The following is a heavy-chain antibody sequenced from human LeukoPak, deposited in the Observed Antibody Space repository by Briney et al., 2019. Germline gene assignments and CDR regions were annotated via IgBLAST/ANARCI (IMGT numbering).Heavy chain of an antibody. J-gene: IGHJ3*02. CDR2: ISSSSSYI. CDR3: ARNDYGRIVDAFDI. CDR1: GFTFSSYS. V-gene: IGHV3-21*01. D-gene: IGHD4-23*01. Sequence: GGSLRLSCAASGFTFSSYSMNWVRQAPGKGLEWVSSISSSSSYIYYADSVKGRFTISRDNAKNSLFLQMNSLRAEDTAVYYCARNDYGRIVDAFDIWGQGTMVTVSS.